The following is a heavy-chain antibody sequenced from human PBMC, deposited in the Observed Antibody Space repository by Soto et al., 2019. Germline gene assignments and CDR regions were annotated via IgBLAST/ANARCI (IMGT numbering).Heavy chain of an antibody. CDR3: ARGRGVRYFERVAFDI. Sequence: QVQLQQWGAGLLKPSETLSLTCAVYGGSFSGYYWSWIRQPPGKGLEWIGEINHSGSTNYNPSLKSRVTISVDTSKNQFSLKLSSVTAADTAVYYCARGRGVRYFERVAFDIWGQGTMVTVSS. D-gene: IGHD3-9*01. CDR2: INHSGST. V-gene: IGHV4-34*01. CDR1: GGSFSGYY. J-gene: IGHJ3*02.